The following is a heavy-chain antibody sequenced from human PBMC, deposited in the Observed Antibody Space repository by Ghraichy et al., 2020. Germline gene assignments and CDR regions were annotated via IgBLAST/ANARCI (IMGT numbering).Heavy chain of an antibody. J-gene: IGHJ5*02. CDR3: ARDAGWGFDP. Sequence: GALNISCAASGFTFSRYWMSWVRQAPGKGLEWVSNIKPDGSEKHYVDSVRGRFTISRDNAKNSLYFQMNSLRVEDTAVYYCARDAGWGFDPWGQGTLVTVSS. V-gene: IGHV3-7*01. CDR2: IKPDGSEK. CDR1: GFTFSRYW. D-gene: IGHD1-26*01.